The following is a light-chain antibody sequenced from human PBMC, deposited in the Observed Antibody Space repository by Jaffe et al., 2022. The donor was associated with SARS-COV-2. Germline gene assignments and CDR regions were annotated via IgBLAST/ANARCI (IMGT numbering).Light chain of an antibody. CDR3: QQADSLPLT. J-gene: IGKJ4*01. V-gene: IGKV1-12*01. Sequence: IQMTQSPTSVSAYVGDRVTFTCRATQDIRSWLAWYQHKPGRAPKLLIYDVSSLQSGVPSRFSGSGSGTDFTLTISNLQPEDVATYYCQQADSLPLTFGGGTKVEIK. CDR1: QDIRSW. CDR2: DVS.